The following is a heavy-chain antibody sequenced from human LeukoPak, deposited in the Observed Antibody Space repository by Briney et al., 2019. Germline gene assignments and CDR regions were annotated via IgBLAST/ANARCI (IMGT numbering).Heavy chain of an antibody. CDR1: GFSFNNYA. J-gene: IGHJ4*02. D-gene: IGHD4-23*01. CDR3: AKDWTTVVTPKGYYFDS. CDR2: ISTTGGST. V-gene: IGHV3-23*01. Sequence: GGSLRLSCAASGFSFNNYAMSWVRQAPGPGLEWVSAISTTGGSTYYADSVKGRFTGPRDNSKNTLSLQMDSLRVEDTALYYCAKDWTTVVTPKGYYFDSWGQGTLVTVSS.